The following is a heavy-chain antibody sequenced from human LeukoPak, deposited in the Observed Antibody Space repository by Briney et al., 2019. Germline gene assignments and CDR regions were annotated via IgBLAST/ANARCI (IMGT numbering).Heavy chain of an antibody. CDR3: ARDKYGSGSYSWSKRLDY. Sequence: PGGSLRLSCAASGFTFSSYTMNWVRQAPGKGLEWVSSISSSSSYIYYADSVKGRFTISRDNAKNSLFLQMNNLRAEDTAVYYCARDKYGSGSYSWSKRLDYWGQGTLVTVSS. V-gene: IGHV3-21*01. CDR1: GFTFSSYT. D-gene: IGHD3-10*01. CDR2: ISSSSSYI. J-gene: IGHJ4*02.